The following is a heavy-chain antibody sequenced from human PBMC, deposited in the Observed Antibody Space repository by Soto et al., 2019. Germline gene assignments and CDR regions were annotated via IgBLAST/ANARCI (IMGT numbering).Heavy chain of an antibody. CDR2: IIWNSAYI. Sequence: LRLSCAVSGFTFDDYAMHWVRQAPGKGLEWVAGIIWNSAYIVYADSVKGRFTISRDNAKNSLYLQMNSLRAEDTALYYCVKDSTVSGVRQGLDFWGRGTLVTVSS. V-gene: IGHV3-9*01. D-gene: IGHD6-19*01. CDR1: GFTFDDYA. J-gene: IGHJ4*02. CDR3: VKDSTVSGVRQGLDF.